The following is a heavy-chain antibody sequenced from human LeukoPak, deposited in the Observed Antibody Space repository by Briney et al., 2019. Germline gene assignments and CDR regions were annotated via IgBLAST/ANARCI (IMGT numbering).Heavy chain of an antibody. V-gene: IGHV3-74*01. D-gene: IGHD3-10*01. CDR3: ARVYKNYYGSGSPNWFDP. J-gene: IGHJ5*02. CDR2: INSDGSST. Sequence: GGSLRLSCAASGFTFSSYWMNWVRQAPGKGLVWVSRINSDGSSTSYADSVKGRFTISRDNAKNTLYLQMNSLRAEDTAVYYCARVYKNYYGSGSPNWFDPWGQGTLVTVSS. CDR1: GFTFSSYW.